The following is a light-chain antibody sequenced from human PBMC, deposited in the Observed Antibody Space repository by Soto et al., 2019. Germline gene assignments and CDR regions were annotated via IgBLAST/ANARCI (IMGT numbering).Light chain of an antibody. CDR3: KSYAGSNTYV. CDR2: EVV. V-gene: IGLV2-8*01. J-gene: IGLJ1*01. Sequence: QSALTQPPSASGSPGQSVTISCTGTKSDIGVYDFVSWYQHHPGKAPRLIIYEVVQRPSGVPDLFSGSKSGNTASLTVSGIQAADEADYFCKSYAGSNTYVFGSGTKLTVL. CDR1: KSDIGVYDF.